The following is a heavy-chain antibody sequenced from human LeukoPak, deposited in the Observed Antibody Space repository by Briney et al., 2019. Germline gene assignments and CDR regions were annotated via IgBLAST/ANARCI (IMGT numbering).Heavy chain of an antibody. Sequence: SETLSLTCTVSGGYINTYYWTWLRQPPGKGLEWIGYSHYTGSTNYNPSLKSRVTISVDTSKNQFSLKLNSVTAADTALYYCARAPRGDSDAAGGFYGMDVWGQGTTVTVSS. CDR1: GGYINTYY. CDR3: ARAPRGDSDAAGGFYGMDV. J-gene: IGHJ6*02. D-gene: IGHD4-23*01. CDR2: SHYTGST. V-gene: IGHV4-59*01.